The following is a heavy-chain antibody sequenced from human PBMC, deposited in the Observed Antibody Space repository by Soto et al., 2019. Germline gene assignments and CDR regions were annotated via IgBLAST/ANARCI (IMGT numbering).Heavy chain of an antibody. Sequence: WETLSLTCTFSVVSISSSSYYCGWIRQPPWKGLEWIGSIYYSGSTYYNPSLKSRVTISVDTSKNQFSLKLSSVTAADTAVYYCTRRAAAGINYYYYYGMEVWGQGTTVIVSS. CDR3: TRRAAAGINYYYYYGMEV. CDR1: VVSISSSSYY. D-gene: IGHD6-13*01. V-gene: IGHV4-39*01. J-gene: IGHJ6*01. CDR2: IYYSGST.